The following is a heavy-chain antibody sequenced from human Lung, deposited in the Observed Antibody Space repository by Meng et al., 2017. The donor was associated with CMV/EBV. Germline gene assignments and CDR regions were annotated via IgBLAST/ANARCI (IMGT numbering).Heavy chain of an antibody. CDR2: ISPSGESR. CDR3: ARDYGDCSLTGCLQYFYGLDV. D-gene: IGHD3-9*01. J-gene: IGHJ6*02. V-gene: IGHV1-46*01. CDR1: GYTFTNYF. Sequence: SXXVSXXASGYTFTNYFIHWVRQAPGQGLEWVGVISPSGESRNYAPRFQGSVTMTSDSSASTVYMELLSLKSEDTVVYFCARDYGDCSLTGCLQYFYGLDVXGQGXPVTVSS.